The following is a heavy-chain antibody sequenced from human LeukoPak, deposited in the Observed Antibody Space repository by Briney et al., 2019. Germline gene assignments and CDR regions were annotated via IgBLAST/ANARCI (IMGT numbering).Heavy chain of an antibody. CDR2: IYTSGIT. CDR1: GDSFSSYY. CDR3: ARETRRDGYNWCDY. J-gene: IGHJ4*02. Sequence: SETLSLTCTVSGDSFSSYYWTWIRQPAGKGLEWIGRIYTSGITNYNPSLKSRVTLSVDTSKNQFSLELHSVTAADTAVYFCARETRRDGYNWCDYWGQGTLVTVSS. D-gene: IGHD1-20*01. V-gene: IGHV4-4*07.